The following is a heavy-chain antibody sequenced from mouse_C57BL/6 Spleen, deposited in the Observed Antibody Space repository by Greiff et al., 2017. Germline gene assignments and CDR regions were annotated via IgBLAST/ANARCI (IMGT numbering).Heavy chain of an antibody. J-gene: IGHJ2*01. Sequence: VKVVESGAELVKPGASVKMSCKASGYTFTSYWITWVKQRPGQGLEWIGDIYPGSGSTNYNEKFKSKATLTVDTSSSTAYMQLSSLTSEDSAVYYSARDDPDFDYWGQGTTLTVSS. V-gene: IGHV1-55*01. CDR1: GYTFTSYW. CDR2: IYPGSGST. CDR3: ARDDPDFDY.